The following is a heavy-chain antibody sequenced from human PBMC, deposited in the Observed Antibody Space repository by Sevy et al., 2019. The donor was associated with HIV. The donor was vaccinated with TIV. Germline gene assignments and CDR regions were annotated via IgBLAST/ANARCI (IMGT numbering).Heavy chain of an antibody. V-gene: IGHV4-34*01. CDR2: INYSGST. Sequence: SETLSLTCAVYGGSFSGYYWSWIRQPPGKGLEWIGEINYSGSTNYNPSLKSRVTISGDTSKNQFSLKLSSVTAADTAVYYCARHCSSTSCSHAFDISGQRTLVTVSS. D-gene: IGHD2-2*01. CDR1: GGSFSGYY. J-gene: IGHJ3*02. CDR3: ARHCSSTSCSHAFDI.